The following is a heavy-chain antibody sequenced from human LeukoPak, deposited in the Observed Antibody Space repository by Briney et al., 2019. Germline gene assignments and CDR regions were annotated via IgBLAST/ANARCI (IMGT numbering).Heavy chain of an antibody. CDR3: AKAYSSGWYPSLFDY. Sequence: GGSLRLSCAASGFTFSSYAMSWVRQAPGKGLEWVSAISGSGGSTYYAGSVKGRFTISRDNSKNTLYLQMNSLRAEDTAVYYCAKAYSSGWYPSLFDYWGQGTLVTVSS. CDR2: ISGSGGST. J-gene: IGHJ4*02. D-gene: IGHD6-19*01. V-gene: IGHV3-23*01. CDR1: GFTFSSYA.